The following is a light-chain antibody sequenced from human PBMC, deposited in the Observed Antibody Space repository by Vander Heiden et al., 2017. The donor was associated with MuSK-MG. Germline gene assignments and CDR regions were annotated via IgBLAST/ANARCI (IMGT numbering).Light chain of an antibody. CDR2: EVS. Sequence: DLVMTQTPLSLSVTPGQPASISCKSSQHLLHRDGKTYLYWYLQKPGQSPQLLIYEVSSRLSGVPDSFSGSGSGTDFTLKISRVEAEDVGVYYCMQSIQLPWTFGQGAKVEIK. CDR3: MQSIQLPWT. CDR1: QHLLHRDGKTY. V-gene: IGKV2D-29*02. J-gene: IGKJ1*01.